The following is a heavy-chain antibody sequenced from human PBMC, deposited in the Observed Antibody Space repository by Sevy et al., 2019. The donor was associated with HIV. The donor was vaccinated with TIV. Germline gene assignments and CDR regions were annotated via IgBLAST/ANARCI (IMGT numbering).Heavy chain of an antibody. Sequence: ASVKVSCKASGGTFSTFRTYAISWVRQAPGQGLEWMAGIIPIFGTPNYAQKFQGRVTVTADDSTSTVYMELSSLRSGDTAVYYCARASSGDYYYAMDVWGQGTTVTVSS. CDR1: GGTFSTFRTYA. CDR2: IIPIFGTP. V-gene: IGHV1-69*13. J-gene: IGHJ6*02. CDR3: ARASSGDYYYAMDV.